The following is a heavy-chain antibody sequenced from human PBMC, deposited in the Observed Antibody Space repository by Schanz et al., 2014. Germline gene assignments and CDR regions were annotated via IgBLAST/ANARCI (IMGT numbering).Heavy chain of an antibody. Sequence: EVHLLESGGGLVPPGGSLRLSCAASGFNFSDYAMCWVRQAPGKGLEWVSAISGGGGTAYYTDSVKGRFTISRDNSKSTLYLQMNSLRAEDTAVYYCAKDGPGCSGSYSADGDMDVWGRGTTVTVSS. CDR1: GFNFSDYA. CDR3: AKDGPGCSGSYSADGDMDV. D-gene: IGHD3-10*01. V-gene: IGHV3-23*01. CDR2: ISGGGGTA. J-gene: IGHJ6*02.